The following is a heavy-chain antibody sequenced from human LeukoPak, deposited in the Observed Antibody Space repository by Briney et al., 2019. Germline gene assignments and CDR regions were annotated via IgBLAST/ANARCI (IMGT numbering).Heavy chain of an antibody. CDR2: IYTSGST. D-gene: IGHD3-9*01. CDR1: GGSISSGSYY. J-gene: IGHJ3*02. V-gene: IGHV4-61*02. CDR3: ARGLXYYDILTGYPPTEIPFXX. Sequence: SETLSLTCTVSGGSISSGSYYWSWIRQPAGKGLEWIGRIYTSGSTNYNPSLKSRVTISVDTSKNQFSLKLSSVTAADTAVYYCARGLXYYDILTGYPPTEIPFXXWGQXTMXT.